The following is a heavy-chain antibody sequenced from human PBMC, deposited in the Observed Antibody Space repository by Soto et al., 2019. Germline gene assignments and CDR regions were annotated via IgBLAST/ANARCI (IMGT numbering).Heavy chain of an antibody. D-gene: IGHD6-13*01. CDR3: ARDPILAAAGTYGMDV. Sequence: SETLSLTCTVSGGSISSGGYYWSWIRQHPGKGLEWIGYIYYSGSTYYNPSLKSRVTISVDTSKNQFSLKLSSVTAADTAVYYCARDPILAAAGTYGMDVWGQGTTVTVSS. CDR2: IYYSGST. V-gene: IGHV4-31*03. CDR1: GGSISSGGYY. J-gene: IGHJ6*02.